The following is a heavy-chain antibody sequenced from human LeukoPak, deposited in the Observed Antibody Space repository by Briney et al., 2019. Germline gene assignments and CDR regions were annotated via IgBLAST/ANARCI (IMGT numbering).Heavy chain of an antibody. J-gene: IGHJ3*02. CDR1: GYSFTSYW. CDR2: IYPGDSDT. V-gene: IGHV5-51*01. Sequence: GESLKISCKGCGYSFTSYWIGWVRPMPGKGLEWMWIIYPGDSDTRYSPSFQGQVTISADKSISTAYLQWSSLKASDTAMYYCARQREYCSGGSCPYDAFDIWGQGTMVTVSS. D-gene: IGHD2-15*01. CDR3: ARQREYCSGGSCPYDAFDI.